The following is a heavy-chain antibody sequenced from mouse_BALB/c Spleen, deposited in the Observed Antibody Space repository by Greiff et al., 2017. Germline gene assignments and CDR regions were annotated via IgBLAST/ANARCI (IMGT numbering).Heavy chain of an antibody. CDR2: IWAGGST. CDR1: GFSLASYG. D-gene: IGHD2-1*01. Sequence: VQRVESGPGLVAPSQSLSITCTVSGFSLASYGVHWVRQPPGKGLEWLGVIWAGGSTNYNSALMSRLSISKDNSKSQVFLKMNSLQTDDTAMYYCARDGGNYVEVGYFDYWGQGTTLTVSS. J-gene: IGHJ2*01. V-gene: IGHV2-9*02. CDR3: ARDGGNYVEVGYFDY.